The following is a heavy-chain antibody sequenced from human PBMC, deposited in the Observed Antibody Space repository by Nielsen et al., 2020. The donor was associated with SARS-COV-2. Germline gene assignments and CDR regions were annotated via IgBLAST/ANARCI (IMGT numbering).Heavy chain of an antibody. J-gene: IGHJ6*02. D-gene: IGHD3-10*01. CDR2: IYYSGST. V-gene: IGHV4-31*03. CDR3: ARGTTMVRGVIIVIPNYYYYYGMDV. CDR1: GGSISSGGYY. Sequence: LRLSCTVSGGSISSGGYYWSWIRQHPGKGLEWIGYIYYSGSTYYNPSLKSRVTISVDTSKNQFSLKLSSVTAADTAVYYCARGTTMVRGVIIVIPNYYYYYGMDVWGQGTTVTVSS.